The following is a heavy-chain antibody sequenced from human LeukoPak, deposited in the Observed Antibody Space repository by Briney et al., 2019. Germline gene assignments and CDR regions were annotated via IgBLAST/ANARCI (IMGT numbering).Heavy chain of an antibody. CDR3: AKGQTYDILTGYYIV. J-gene: IGHJ4*02. CDR1: GFTFDDYA. Sequence: PGRSLRLSCAASGFTFDDYAMHWVRHAPGKGLEWVSGISWNSGSIGYADSVKGRFTISRDNAKNSLYLQMNSLRAEDTALYYCAKGQTYDILTGYYIVWGQGTLVTVSS. CDR2: ISWNSGSI. D-gene: IGHD3-9*01. V-gene: IGHV3-9*01.